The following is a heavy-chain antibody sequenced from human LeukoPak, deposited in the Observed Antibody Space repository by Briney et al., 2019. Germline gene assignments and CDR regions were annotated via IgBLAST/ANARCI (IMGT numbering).Heavy chain of an antibody. CDR2: IYPDGTNK. Sequence: GGSLRLSCAASGFTFSSYSMNWVRQAPGKGLEWVACIYPDGTNKDYADSVKGRFIISRDNSKNTLYLQMNSLRAEDTAVYYCAKDWSGNYNWFDTWGQGTLVTVSS. V-gene: IGHV3-30*02. CDR1: GFTFSSYS. D-gene: IGHD3-3*01. CDR3: AKDWSGNYNWFDT. J-gene: IGHJ5*02.